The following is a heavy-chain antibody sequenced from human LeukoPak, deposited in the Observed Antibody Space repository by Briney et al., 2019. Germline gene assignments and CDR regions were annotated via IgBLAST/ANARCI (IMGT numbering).Heavy chain of an antibody. CDR1: GYTFSSYA. V-gene: IGHV3-23*01. Sequence: GGSLRLSCAASGYTFSSYAMSWVRQAPGKGLEWVSTINNNGGSTSYADSVKGRFTISRDNSKNTLYLQMNSLRAEDTAVYYCAKPVTVSSPFDYWGQGTLVSVSS. J-gene: IGHJ4*02. CDR2: INNNGGST. CDR3: AKPVTVSSPFDY. D-gene: IGHD3-10*01.